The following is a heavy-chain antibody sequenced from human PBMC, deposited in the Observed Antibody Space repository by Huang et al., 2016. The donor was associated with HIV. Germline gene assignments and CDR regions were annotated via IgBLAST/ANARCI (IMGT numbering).Heavy chain of an antibody. D-gene: IGHD1-26*01. Sequence: QVHLQESGPGLVKPSETLSLTCSVSGGSITSHYWICIRQPPGKGLAWIGNKYYSGSTNDNPSLRSRVTMSIDTSKNQFSLKLSSVTAADTAVYYCARGLPLVGAMNFWGQGALVTVSS. CDR1: GGSITSHY. J-gene: IGHJ4*02. CDR3: ARGLPLVGAMNF. CDR2: KYYSGST. V-gene: IGHV4-59*11.